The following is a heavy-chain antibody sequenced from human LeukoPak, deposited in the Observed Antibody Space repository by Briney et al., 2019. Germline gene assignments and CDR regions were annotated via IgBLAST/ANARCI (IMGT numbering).Heavy chain of an antibody. D-gene: IGHD3-3*01. V-gene: IGHV3-23*01. CDR3: AKELSVSDFWSGSAWAFDI. Sequence: GGSLRLSCEAFGLTLRSYAMSWVRQAPGKGLEWVSGIISSGDNTYYSDSVKGRFTVSRDNSKNLLFSQMISLRAEDTAVYYCAKELSVSDFWSGSAWAFDIWGQGTMVTVSS. J-gene: IGHJ3*02. CDR2: IISSGDNT. CDR1: GLTLRSYA.